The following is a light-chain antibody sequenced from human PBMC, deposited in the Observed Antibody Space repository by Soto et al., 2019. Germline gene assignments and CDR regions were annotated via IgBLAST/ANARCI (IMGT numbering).Light chain of an antibody. J-gene: IGLJ2*01. V-gene: IGLV2-14*01. CDR1: SSDVGGYNY. CDR3: SSYTSSFEVV. Sequence: QSAVTQPASVSGSPGQSITISCTGTSSDVGGYNYVSWYQQHPGKAPKLMIYDVSNRPSGVSNRFSGSKSGNTASLTISGLQAEDEADYYCSSYTSSFEVVFGGGTQLTVL. CDR2: DVS.